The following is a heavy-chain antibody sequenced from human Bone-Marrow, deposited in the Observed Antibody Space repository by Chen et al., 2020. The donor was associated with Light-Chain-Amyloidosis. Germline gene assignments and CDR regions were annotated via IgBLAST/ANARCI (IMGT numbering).Heavy chain of an antibody. J-gene: IGHJ4*02. CDR3: ARRRDGYNFDY. Sequence: GKGLEWMGVIYPDDSDARYSPPFEGQVTISADKSITTAYLQWRSLKASDTAMYYCARRRDGYNFDYWGQGTLVTVSS. CDR2: IYPDDSDA. V-gene: IGHV5-51*01. D-gene: IGHD5-12*01.